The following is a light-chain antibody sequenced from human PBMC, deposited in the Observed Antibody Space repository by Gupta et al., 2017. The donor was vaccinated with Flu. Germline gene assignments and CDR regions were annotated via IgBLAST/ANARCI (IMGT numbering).Light chain of an antibody. V-gene: IGLV2-14*01. J-gene: IGLJ1*01. CDR2: EVS. CDR1: SSDVGGYSF. Sequence: SVSGSPGQSITISCTGTSSDVGGYSFVSWYQQHPGEAPKLMIYEVSNRPTGVSNRFSGSKSGNTASLTISGLQAEDEADYYCSSYTSTSTYVFGPGTKVTVL. CDR3: SSYTSTSTYV.